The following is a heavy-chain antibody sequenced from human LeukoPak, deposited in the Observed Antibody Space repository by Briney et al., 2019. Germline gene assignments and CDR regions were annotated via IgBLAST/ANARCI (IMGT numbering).Heavy chain of an antibody. D-gene: IGHD3-3*01. CDR3: ARDFLTGTVFGVVHNWFDP. CDR1: GGSISSGSYY. J-gene: IGHJ5*02. CDR2: IYTSGST. V-gene: IGHV4-61*02. Sequence: SETLSLTCTVSGGSISSGSYYWSWIRQPAGEGLEWIGRIYTSGSTNYNPSLKSRVTISVDTSKNQFSLKLRSVTAADTAVYYCARDFLTGTVFGVVHNWFDPWGQGTLVTVSS.